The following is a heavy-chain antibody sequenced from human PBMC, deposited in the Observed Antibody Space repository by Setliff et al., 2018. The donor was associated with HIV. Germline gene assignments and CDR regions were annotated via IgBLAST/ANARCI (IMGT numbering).Heavy chain of an antibody. V-gene: IGHV3-48*03. D-gene: IGHD2-8*01. CDR1: EFTFSTYE. Sequence: PGGSLRLSCAASEFTFSTYEMNWVRQAPGKGLEWVSYISSSGSTIYYADSVKGRFTISRDNAKNSLYLQMNSLRAEDTAVYYCARDPRYCTNGVCLNLDCWGQGALVTVSS. J-gene: IGHJ4*02. CDR2: ISSSGSTI. CDR3: ARDPRYCTNGVCLNLDC.